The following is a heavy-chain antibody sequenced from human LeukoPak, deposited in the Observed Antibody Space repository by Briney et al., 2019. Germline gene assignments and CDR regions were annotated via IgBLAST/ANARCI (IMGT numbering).Heavy chain of an antibody. D-gene: IGHD3-3*01. V-gene: IGHV3-23*01. CDR2: IIANGGST. CDR3: AKDGGGSLEWLPPMDV. CDR1: GFTFSSHA. J-gene: IGHJ6*02. Sequence: GGSLRLSCAASGFTFSSHAMGWVRQAPGKGLEWVSSIIANGGSTYYGDSVKGRFTISRDNSKNTLYLQMNSLRAEDTAVYYCAKDGGGSLEWLPPMDVWGQGTMVTVS.